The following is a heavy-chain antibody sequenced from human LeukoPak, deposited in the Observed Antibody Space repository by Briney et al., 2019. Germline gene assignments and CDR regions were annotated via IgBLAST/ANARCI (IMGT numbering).Heavy chain of an antibody. CDR3: ANRPRPPTPFDY. D-gene: IGHD6-6*01. CDR1: GFTFSSYA. J-gene: IGHJ4*02. Sequence: PGGSLRLSCAASGFTFSSYAMSWVRQAPGKGLEWVSAISGSGGSTYYADSVKGRFTISRDNSKNTLYPQMNSLRAEDTAVYYCANRPRPPTPFDYWGQGTLVTVSS. V-gene: IGHV3-23*01. CDR2: ISGSGGST.